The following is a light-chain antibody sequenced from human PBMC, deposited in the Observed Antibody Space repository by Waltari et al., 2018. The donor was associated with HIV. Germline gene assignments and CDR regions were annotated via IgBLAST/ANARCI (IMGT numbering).Light chain of an antibody. CDR2: DIN. J-gene: IGLJ2*01. Sequence: QSVLTQPPSVSGAPGQRVSIYCTGSSSNLRSGFDAPCHQQLPGAAPRLLIYDINNRPSGVPGRFSGSRSGTSASLAITGLQADDEADYYCQSFDSGLTAVVFGGGTKLTVL. CDR1: SSNLRSGFD. CDR3: QSFDSGLTAVV. V-gene: IGLV1-40*01.